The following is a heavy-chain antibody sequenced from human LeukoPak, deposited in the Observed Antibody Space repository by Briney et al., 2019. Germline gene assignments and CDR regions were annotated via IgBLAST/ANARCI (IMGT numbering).Heavy chain of an antibody. D-gene: IGHD4-17*01. Sequence: GASVKVSCKASGGTFSSYAISWVRQVPGQGLEWMGGIIPIFGTANYAQKFQGRVTITTDESTSTAYMELSSLRSEDTAVYYCARAPATVTPSFDIWGQGTMVTVSS. CDR2: IIPIFGTA. CDR1: GGTFSSYA. J-gene: IGHJ3*02. CDR3: ARAPATVTPSFDI. V-gene: IGHV1-69*05.